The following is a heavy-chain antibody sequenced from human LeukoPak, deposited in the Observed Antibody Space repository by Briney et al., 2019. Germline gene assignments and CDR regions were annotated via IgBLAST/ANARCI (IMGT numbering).Heavy chain of an antibody. CDR1: GGSISSYY. CDR3: ASAAGLYYFDY. J-gene: IGHJ4*02. Sequence: SETLSLTCTVSGGSISSYYWSWIRQPPGKGLEWIGYIYYSGSTNYNPSLKSRVTISVDTSKNQFSLKLSSVTAADTAVYYCASAAGLYYFDYWGQGTLVTVSS. V-gene: IGHV4-59*08. CDR2: IYYSGST. D-gene: IGHD6-13*01.